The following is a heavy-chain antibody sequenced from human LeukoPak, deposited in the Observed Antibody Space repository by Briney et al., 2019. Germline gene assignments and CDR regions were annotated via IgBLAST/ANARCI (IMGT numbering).Heavy chain of an antibody. V-gene: IGHV3-23*01. CDR1: GFTVTSYA. D-gene: IGHD2-21*02. CDR3: AKSDCGGDCYLLDY. J-gene: IGHJ4*02. Sequence: GGSLRLSCAASGFTVTSYAMSWVRQTPEKGLEWVSSISSGGDIPHHADSVMGRFTISRDISKSTLYLQMNSLRVEDTAVYYCAKSDCGGDCYLLDYWGQGTLVTVSS. CDR2: ISSGGDIP.